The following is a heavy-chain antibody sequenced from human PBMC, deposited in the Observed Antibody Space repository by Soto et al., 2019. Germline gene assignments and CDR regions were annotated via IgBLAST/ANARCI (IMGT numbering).Heavy chain of an antibody. Sequence: GASVKVSCKASGYTFTSYGISWVRQAPGQGLEWMGWISAYNGNTNYAQKLQGRVTMTTDTSTSTAYMELRSLRSDDTAVYYCARDGKTIFGVAIISAFDIWGQGTMVTVS. CDR3: ARDGKTIFGVAIISAFDI. J-gene: IGHJ3*02. CDR2: ISAYNGNT. D-gene: IGHD3-3*01. CDR1: GYTFTSYG. V-gene: IGHV1-18*04.